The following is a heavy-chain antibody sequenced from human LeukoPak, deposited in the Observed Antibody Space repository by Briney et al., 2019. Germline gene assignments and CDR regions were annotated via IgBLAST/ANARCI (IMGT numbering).Heavy chain of an antibody. CDR1: GFTFSSYA. Sequence: GGSLRLSCAASGFTFSSYAMSWVRQAPGKGLEWVSAISGSGGTTYYTDSVKGRFTIPRDNSKNTLYLQMNSLRAEDTATYYCAKDRWLVPFDPWGQGTLVTVSS. D-gene: IGHD6-19*01. CDR2: ISGSGGTT. CDR3: AKDRWLVPFDP. V-gene: IGHV3-23*01. J-gene: IGHJ5*02.